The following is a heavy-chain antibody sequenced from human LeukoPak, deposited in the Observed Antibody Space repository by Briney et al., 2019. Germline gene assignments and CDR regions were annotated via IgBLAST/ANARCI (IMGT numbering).Heavy chain of an antibody. CDR3: ANPPWYSGGYRRDY. J-gene: IGHJ4*02. CDR2: ISGSGGST. CDR1: GFTFSSYA. D-gene: IGHD1-26*01. V-gene: IGHV3-23*01. Sequence: GGSLRLSCAASGFTFSSYAMSWVRQAPGKGLEWVSAISGSGGSTYYADSVKGRFTISRDNSKNTLYLQMNSLRAEDTAVYYCANPPWYSGGYRRDYWGQGTLVTVSS.